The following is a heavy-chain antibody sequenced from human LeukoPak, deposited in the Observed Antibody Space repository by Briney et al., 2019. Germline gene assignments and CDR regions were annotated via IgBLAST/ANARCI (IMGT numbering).Heavy chain of an antibody. V-gene: IGHV3-30-3*01. D-gene: IGHD3-22*01. CDR3: AKDHDSYDSSGYYCDY. J-gene: IGHJ4*02. CDR1: GFTFSSYA. CDR2: ISYDGSNK. Sequence: GGSLRLSCAASGFTFSSYAMHWVRQAPGKGLEWVAVISYDGSNKYYADSVKGRFTISRDNSKNTLYLQMNSLRAEDTAVYYCAKDHDSYDSSGYYCDYWGQGTLVTVSS.